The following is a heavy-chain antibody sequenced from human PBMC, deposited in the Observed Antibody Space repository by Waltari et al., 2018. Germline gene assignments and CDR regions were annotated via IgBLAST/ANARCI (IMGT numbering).Heavy chain of an antibody. CDR2: INPSGGST. V-gene: IGHV1-46*01. D-gene: IGHD3-10*01. Sequence: QVQLVQSGAEVKKPGASVKVSCKASGYTFTSYYMHWVRQAPGQGLEWMGIINPSGGSTSYAQKFQGRVTMTRDTSTSTVYMELSSLRSEDTAVYYCARDRSYYGSGRNRYYYYMDVWGKGTTVTISS. J-gene: IGHJ6*03. CDR3: ARDRSYYGSGRNRYYYYMDV. CDR1: GYTFTSYY.